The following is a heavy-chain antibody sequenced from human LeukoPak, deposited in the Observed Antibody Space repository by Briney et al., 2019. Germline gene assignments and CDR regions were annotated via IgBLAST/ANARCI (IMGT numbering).Heavy chain of an antibody. J-gene: IGHJ4*02. CDR2: ISSSGGST. CDR3: AKVRTGHYFDY. Sequence: GSLRLSCAASGFTFTHYAMSWVRQAPGKGLEWVSSISSSGGSTYYADSVKGRFTISRDDSKNTLYVQMNSLRAEDTAVYYCAKVRTGHYFDYWGQGTLVTVSS. D-gene: IGHD3/OR15-3a*01. V-gene: IGHV3-23*01. CDR1: GFTFTHYA.